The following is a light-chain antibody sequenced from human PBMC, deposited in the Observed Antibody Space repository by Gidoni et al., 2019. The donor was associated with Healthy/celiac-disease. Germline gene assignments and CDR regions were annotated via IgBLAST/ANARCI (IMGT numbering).Light chain of an antibody. CDR1: SSDVGGYNY. J-gene: IGLJ2*01. CDR2: DVS. Sequence: SSLTQPRSVSGSPGQSVTISCTGTSSDVGGYNYVSWYQQHPGKAPKLMIYDVSKRPSEVPDRCSGSKSGKTASLTISGLQAEDEADYYCCSYAGSYTWVFGGGTKLTVL. V-gene: IGLV2-11*02. CDR3: CSYAGSYTWV.